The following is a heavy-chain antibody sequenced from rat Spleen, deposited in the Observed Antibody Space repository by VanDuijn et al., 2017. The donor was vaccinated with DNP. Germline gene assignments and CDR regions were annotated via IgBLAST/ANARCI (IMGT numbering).Heavy chain of an antibody. CDR1: GYTFTTYY. D-gene: IGHD4-3*01. J-gene: IGHJ3*01. V-gene: IGHV1-43*01. CDR3: ARGSDGVWFVY. Sequence: QVQLRQSGAEPAKPGSSVKISCKASGYTFTTYYMTWIKQTTGQGLEYIGYINTGSGGTNYNEKFKGKATLTVDKSSSTAFMQLSSLTPDDSAVYFCARGSDGVWFVYWGQGTLVTVSS. CDR2: INTGSGGT.